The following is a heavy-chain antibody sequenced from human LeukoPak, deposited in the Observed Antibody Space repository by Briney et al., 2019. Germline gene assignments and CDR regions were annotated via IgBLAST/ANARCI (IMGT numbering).Heavy chain of an antibody. V-gene: IGHV3-23*01. CDR2: ISGSGGST. Sequence: PGGSLRLSCAASGFTFSSYAMSWVRQAPGKGLEWVSAISGSGGSTYYADSVKGRFTISRDNSKNTLYLQMNSLRAEDTAVYYCAKAGHYYDRRNYFDYWGQGTLVTVSS. CDR1: GFTFSSYA. CDR3: AKAGHYYDRRNYFDY. D-gene: IGHD3-22*01. J-gene: IGHJ4*02.